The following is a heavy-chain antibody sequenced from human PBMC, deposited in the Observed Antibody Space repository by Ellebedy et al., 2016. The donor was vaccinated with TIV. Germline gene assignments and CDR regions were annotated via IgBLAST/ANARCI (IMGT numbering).Heavy chain of an antibody. D-gene: IGHD6-6*01. CDR1: GGSISGGDSY. J-gene: IGHJ4*02. CDR3: ARGDSSSSRVYY. CDR2: IYYSGST. V-gene: IGHV4-30-4*01. Sequence: MPSETLSLTCTVSGGSISGGDSYWSWIRQPPGKGLEWIGYIYYSGSTYYNPSLKSRVTISLDTSRNQFSLRLSSVTAADTAVYYRARGDSSSSRVYYWGQGTLVTVSS.